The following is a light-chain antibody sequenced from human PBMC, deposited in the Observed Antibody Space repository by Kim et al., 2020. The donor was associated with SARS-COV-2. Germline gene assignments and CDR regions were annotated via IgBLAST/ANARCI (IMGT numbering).Light chain of an antibody. Sequence: SVAISCTGPSSDVGGYNYVSWYQQHPGKAPNLMIYEVSKRPSGVPDRFSGSKSGNTASLTISGLQAEDEADYYCCSYAGSYTNYVFGTGTKVTVL. J-gene: IGLJ1*01. CDR2: EVS. CDR3: CSYAGSYTNYV. CDR1: SSDVGGYNY. V-gene: IGLV2-11*01.